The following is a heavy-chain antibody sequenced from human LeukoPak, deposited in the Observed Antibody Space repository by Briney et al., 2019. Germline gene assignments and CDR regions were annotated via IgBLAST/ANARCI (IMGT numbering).Heavy chain of an antibody. CDR1: GYTFTSYG. CDR3: ARSPLGIAVAALIDY. D-gene: IGHD6-19*01. CDR2: ISAYNGNT. J-gene: IGHJ4*02. Sequence: GASVKVSCKASGYTFTSYGISWVRQAPGQGLEWMGWISAYNGNTNYAQKLQGRVTMTTDTSTSTAYMELRSLRSDDTAVYYCARSPLGIAVAALIDYWGQGTLVTVSS. V-gene: IGHV1-18*01.